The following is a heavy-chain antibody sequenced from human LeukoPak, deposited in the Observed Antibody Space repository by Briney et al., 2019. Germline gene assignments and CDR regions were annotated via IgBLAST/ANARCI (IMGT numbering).Heavy chain of an antibody. CDR3: ASRIVGASEPFDY. J-gene: IGHJ4*02. CDR2: IYYSGST. V-gene: IGHV4-31*03. D-gene: IGHD1-26*01. CDR1: GGSISSGGYY. Sequence: PSETLSLTCTVSGGSISSGGYYWSSIRQHPGKGLEWIGYIYYSGSTYYNPSLKSRVTISVDTSKNQFSLKLSSVTAADTAVYYCASRIVGASEPFDYWGQGTLVTVSS.